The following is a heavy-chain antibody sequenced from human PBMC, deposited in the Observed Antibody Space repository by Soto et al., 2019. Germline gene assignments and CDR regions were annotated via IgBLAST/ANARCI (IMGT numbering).Heavy chain of an antibody. J-gene: IGHJ4*02. D-gene: IGHD2-2*01. CDR3: ARDLGSTMTYFDC. CDR1: GFTFSTYA. V-gene: IGHV3-23*01. CDR2: VRGSGSST. Sequence: GGSLRLSCAASGFTFSTYAMSWVRQAPGKGLEWVSTVRGSGSSTYYSDSVKGRFTIYRDNSKNTLHLQMNSLRAEDTAVYYCARDLGSTMTYFDCWGQGTLVTVSS.